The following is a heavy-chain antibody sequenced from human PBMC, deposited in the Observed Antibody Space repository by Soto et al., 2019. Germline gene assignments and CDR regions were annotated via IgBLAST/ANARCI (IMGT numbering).Heavy chain of an antibody. CDR2: IKQDGSEK. CDR1: GFTFSSYW. CDR3: AREGSGWYVVGYAFDI. J-gene: IGHJ3*02. D-gene: IGHD6-19*01. V-gene: IGHV3-7*01. Sequence: GGSLRLSCAASGFTFSSYWMSWIRQAPGKGLEWVANIKQDGSEKYYVDSVKGRFTISRDNAKNSLYLQMNSLRAEDTAVYYCAREGSGWYVVGYAFDIWGQGTMVTVSS.